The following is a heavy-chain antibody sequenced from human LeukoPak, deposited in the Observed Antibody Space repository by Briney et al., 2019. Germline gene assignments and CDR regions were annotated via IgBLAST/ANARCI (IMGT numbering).Heavy chain of an antibody. CDR1: GGSFSVYY. J-gene: IGHJ5*02. CDR2: INHSGST. D-gene: IGHD3-3*01. CDR3: ARGFWSSGWFDP. Sequence: TSETLSLTCAVYGGSFSVYYWSWIRQPPGKGLEWIGEINHSGSTNYNPSLKSRVTISVDTSKNQFSLKLSSVTAADTAVYYCARGFWSSGWFDPWGQGTLVTVSS. V-gene: IGHV4-34*01.